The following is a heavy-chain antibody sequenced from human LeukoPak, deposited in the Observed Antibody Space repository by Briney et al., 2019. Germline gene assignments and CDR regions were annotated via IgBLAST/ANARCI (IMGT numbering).Heavy chain of an antibody. Sequence: GGCLRLSCAASGFTFSSYWMHWVRQAPGKGLVWVSRINSDGSSTRYADSVKGRFTISRDNAKNTLYLQMNSLRAEDTAVYYCVRLGYSGYEFDYWGQGTLVTVSS. CDR1: GFTFSSYW. D-gene: IGHD5-12*01. J-gene: IGHJ4*02. V-gene: IGHV3-74*01. CDR3: VRLGYSGYEFDY. CDR2: INSDGSST.